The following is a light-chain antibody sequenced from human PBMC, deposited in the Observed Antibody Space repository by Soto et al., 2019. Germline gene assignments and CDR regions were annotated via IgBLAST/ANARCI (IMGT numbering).Light chain of an antibody. Sequence: EIVLTQSPGTLSLSPGERATLSCRASQMVSSTYLAWYQQKPGQAPRLLIYGASSRATGIPDRFSGSGSVTDFTLIISRLEPEDFAVYYCQQYDSSSSITFGQGTRLEIK. V-gene: IGKV3-20*01. J-gene: IGKJ5*01. CDR3: QQYDSSSSIT. CDR1: QMVSSTY. CDR2: GAS.